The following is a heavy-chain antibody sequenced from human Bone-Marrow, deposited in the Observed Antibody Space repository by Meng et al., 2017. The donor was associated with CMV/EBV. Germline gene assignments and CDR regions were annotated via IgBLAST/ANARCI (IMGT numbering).Heavy chain of an antibody. CDR1: GYTFTSYD. Sequence: ASVKVSCKASGYTFTSYDINWVRQATGQGLEWMGWVNPTSGNRGYAQNFQGRVTMTTNTSISTAYAELSSLTSDDTAVYYCSRGRGDSWGQGTLVTVSS. CDR2: VNPTSGNR. CDR3: SRGRGDS. J-gene: IGHJ5*02. V-gene: IGHV1-8*01. D-gene: IGHD3-10*01.